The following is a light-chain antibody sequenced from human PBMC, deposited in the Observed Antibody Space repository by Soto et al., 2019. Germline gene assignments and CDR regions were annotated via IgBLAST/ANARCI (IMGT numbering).Light chain of an antibody. J-gene: IGKJ1*01. Sequence: EIVLTQSPGTLSLSPGERATLSCRASQSVTSTHLAWYQQKPGQAPRLLIYAASSRATGIPDRFSGSGSGTGFTPPISRLEPEDFAVYYCQQYGSSPWTFGQGTKMEIE. CDR2: AAS. CDR1: QSVTSTH. CDR3: QQYGSSPWT. V-gene: IGKV3-20*01.